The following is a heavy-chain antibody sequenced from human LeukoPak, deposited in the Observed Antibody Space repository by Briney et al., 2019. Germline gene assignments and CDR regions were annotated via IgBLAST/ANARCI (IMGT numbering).Heavy chain of an antibody. CDR1: GFTFSYYA. Sequence: PGGSLRLSCTASGFTFSYYAMHWVRQAPGKGLEWVAVISYDGINKYYADSVKGRFTISRDNSKNTLYLQTNSLRAEDTAVYYCARGGSSSSYYFYYGIDVWDQGTTVTVSS. J-gene: IGHJ6*02. D-gene: IGHD6-6*01. CDR3: ARGGSSSSYYFYYGIDV. CDR2: ISYDGINK. V-gene: IGHV3-30-3*01.